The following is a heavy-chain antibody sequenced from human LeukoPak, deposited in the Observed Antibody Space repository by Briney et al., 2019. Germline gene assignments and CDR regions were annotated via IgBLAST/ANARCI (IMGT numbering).Heavy chain of an antibody. Sequence: ASEKVSCKASGYTFTGYYMHWVRQAPGQGLEWMGWINPNSGGTNYAQKFQGRVTMTRDTSISTAYMELSRLRSDDTAVYYCARDLGYCSSTSCYFAFDIWGQGTMVTVSS. V-gene: IGHV1-2*02. J-gene: IGHJ3*02. CDR3: ARDLGYCSSTSCYFAFDI. CDR2: INPNSGGT. D-gene: IGHD2-2*01. CDR1: GYTFTGYY.